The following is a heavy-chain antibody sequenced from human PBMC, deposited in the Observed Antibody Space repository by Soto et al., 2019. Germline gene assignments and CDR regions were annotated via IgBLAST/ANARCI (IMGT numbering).Heavy chain of an antibody. V-gene: IGHV1-24*01. D-gene: IGHD3-10*01. Sequence: GASVKVSCKVSGYTLTELSMHWVRQAPGKGLEWKGGFGPEDGETNYAQKFQGRVTMTEDTSTDTAYMELSSLRSEDTAVYYCATRLVGGPRGYYYGMDVWGQGTTVTVSS. CDR2: FGPEDGET. CDR3: ATRLVGGPRGYYYGMDV. J-gene: IGHJ6*02. CDR1: GYTLTELS.